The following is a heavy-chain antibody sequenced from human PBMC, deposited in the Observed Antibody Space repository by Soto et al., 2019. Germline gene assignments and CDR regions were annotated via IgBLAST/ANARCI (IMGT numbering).Heavy chain of an antibody. CDR2: FDPEDGET. V-gene: IGHV1-24*01. CDR1: GYTLTELS. D-gene: IGHD4-17*01. J-gene: IGHJ6*02. Sequence: GASVKVSCKVSGYTLTELSMHWVRQAPGKGLEWMGGFDPEDGETIYAQKFQGRVTMTEDTSTDTAYMELSSLRSEDTAVYYCATDGVAYGDYYYGMDVWGQGTTVTVSS. CDR3: ATDGVAYGDYYYGMDV.